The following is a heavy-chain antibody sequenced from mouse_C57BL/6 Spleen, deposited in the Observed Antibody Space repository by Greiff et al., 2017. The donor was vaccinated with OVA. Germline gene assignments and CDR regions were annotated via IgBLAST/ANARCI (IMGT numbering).Heavy chain of an antibody. Sequence: QVQLQQPGAELVKPGASVKMSCKASGYTFTSYWITWVKQRPGQGLEWIGDIYPGSGSTNYNEKFKSKATLTVDTSSSPAYMQLSSLTSEDSAVYYCARNSLNYYGSRRDAMDYWGQGTSVTVSS. D-gene: IGHD1-1*01. CDR3: ARNSLNYYGSRRDAMDY. J-gene: IGHJ4*01. V-gene: IGHV1-55*01. CDR2: IYPGSGST. CDR1: GYTFTSYW.